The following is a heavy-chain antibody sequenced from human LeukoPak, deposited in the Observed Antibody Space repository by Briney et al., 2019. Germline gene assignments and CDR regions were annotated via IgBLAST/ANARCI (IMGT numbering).Heavy chain of an antibody. CDR2: IHYGGST. J-gene: IGHJ4*02. CDR1: GDSISNHY. CDR3: ATYDYLYYFDN. V-gene: IGHV4-59*11. Sequence: PSETLSLTCTVFGDSISNHYWSWIRQPPGRGLEWIAYIHYGGSTNYSPSLKSRVAISVDTSKNQFSLKLSSVTPTDTAVYYCATYDYLYYFDNWGQGTLVTVSS. D-gene: IGHD4-11*01.